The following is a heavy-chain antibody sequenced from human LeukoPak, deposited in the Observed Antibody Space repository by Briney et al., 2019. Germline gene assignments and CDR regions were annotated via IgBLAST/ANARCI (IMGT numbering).Heavy chain of an antibody. V-gene: IGHV4-59*11. J-gene: IGHJ4*02. D-gene: IGHD4/OR15-4a*01. CDR3: ATILYGASGFDY. CDR2: FHYSGIT. Sequence: SETLSLTCVVSGGSISSHYWSWIRQPPGKGLEYIGYFHYSGITNYDPSLKSRVTISVDTSKNHISLKLKSVTAADTAVYYCATILYGASGFDYWGRGTLVTVSS. CDR1: GGSISSHY.